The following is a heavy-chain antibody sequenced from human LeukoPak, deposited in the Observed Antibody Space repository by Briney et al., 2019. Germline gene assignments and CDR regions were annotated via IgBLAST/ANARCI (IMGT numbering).Heavy chain of an antibody. CDR2: ISGSGVTT. CDR1: GFTFRSYA. Sequence: PGGSLRLSCVVSGFTFRSYAMNWVRQAPGKGLEWVSAISGSGVTTYYADAVKGRFTISRDNSKNTLYLQMNSLRAEDTAVYYCAKIEAIDYWGQGTLVTVSS. J-gene: IGHJ4*02. D-gene: IGHD5-12*01. CDR3: AKIEAIDY. V-gene: IGHV3-23*01.